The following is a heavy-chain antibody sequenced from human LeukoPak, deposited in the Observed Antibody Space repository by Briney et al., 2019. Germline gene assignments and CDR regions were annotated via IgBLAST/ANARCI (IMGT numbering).Heavy chain of an antibody. CDR3: ARAPVITIFGVVIIPRVGWFDP. J-gene: IGHJ5*02. CDR2: INHSGST. CDR1: GGSFSGYY. Sequence: PSETLSLTCAVYGGSFSGYYWSWVRQPPGKGLEWIGEINHSGSTNYNPSLKSRVTISVDTSKNQFSLKRSSVTAADTPVYYCARAPVITIFGVVIIPRVGWFDPWGQGTLVTVSS. V-gene: IGHV4-34*01. D-gene: IGHD3-3*01.